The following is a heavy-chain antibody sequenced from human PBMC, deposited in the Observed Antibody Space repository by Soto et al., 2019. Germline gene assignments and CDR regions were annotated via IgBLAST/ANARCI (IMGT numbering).Heavy chain of an antibody. D-gene: IGHD5-18*01. CDR2: ISYDGSNK. J-gene: IGHJ6*02. CDR1: GFTFSSYA. CDR3: ARDLGYSYGSLYYYYGMDV. V-gene: IGHV3-30-3*01. Sequence: QVQLVESGGGVVQPGRSLRLSCAASGFTFSSYAMHWVRQAPGKGLEWVAVISYDGSNKYYADSVKGRFTISRDNSKNTLYLQMNSLRAEDTAVYYCARDLGYSYGSLYYYYGMDVWGQGTTVTVSS.